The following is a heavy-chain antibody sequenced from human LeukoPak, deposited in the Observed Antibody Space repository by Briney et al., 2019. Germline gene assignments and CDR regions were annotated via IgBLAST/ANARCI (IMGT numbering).Heavy chain of an antibody. CDR3: AKGGLWFGELPLHPNWLDP. Sequence: SGRSLRLSCAASGFTFDDYAMHWVRQAPGKGLEWVSGISWNSGSIGYADSVKGRFTISRDNAKNSLYLQMNSLRAEDTALYYCAKGGLWFGELPLHPNWLDPWGQGTLVTVSS. J-gene: IGHJ5*02. CDR2: ISWNSGSI. D-gene: IGHD3-10*01. CDR1: GFTFDDYA. V-gene: IGHV3-9*01.